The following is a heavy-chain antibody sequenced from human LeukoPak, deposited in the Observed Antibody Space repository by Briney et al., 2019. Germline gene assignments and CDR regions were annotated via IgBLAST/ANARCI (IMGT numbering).Heavy chain of an antibody. Sequence: GGSLRLSCAASGFTFSSYSMNWVRQAPGKGLEWVSSITQSSDYIYYAGSVKGRFIISRDNAKNSLYLQMNSLRAEDTAMYYCARDLNFYGSGRGVDYWSQGTLVTVSS. V-gene: IGHV3-21*01. CDR2: ITQSSDYI. CDR3: ARDLNFYGSGRGVDY. J-gene: IGHJ4*02. D-gene: IGHD3-10*01. CDR1: GFTFSSYS.